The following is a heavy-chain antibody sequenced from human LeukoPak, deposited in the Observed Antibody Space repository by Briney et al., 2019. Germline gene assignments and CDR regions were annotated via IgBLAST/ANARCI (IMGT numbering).Heavy chain of an antibody. CDR3: ARGDIVVVTAIDAFDI. D-gene: IGHD2-21*02. Sequence: SETLSLTCAVYGVSFSGYYWSWIRQPPGKGLEWIGEINHSGSTNYNPSLKSRVTISVDTSKNQFSLKLSSVTAADTAVYYCARGDIVVVTAIDAFDIWGQGTMVTVSS. V-gene: IGHV4-34*01. J-gene: IGHJ3*02. CDR2: INHSGST. CDR1: GVSFSGYY.